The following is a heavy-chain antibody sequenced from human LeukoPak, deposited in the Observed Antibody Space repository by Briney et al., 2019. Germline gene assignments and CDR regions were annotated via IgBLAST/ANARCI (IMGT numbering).Heavy chain of an antibody. D-gene: IGHD5-12*01. CDR3: ARGPRGSYYFDY. V-gene: IGHV4-59*01. CDR2: KYNSGSS. CDR1: NGSISRYY. J-gene: IGHJ4*02. Sequence: PSETLSLTCTVSNGSISRYYWSWIRQPPGKGLEWIGYKYNSGSSNYNPSLKSRVTISVDTSKNQFSLKLSSATAADTAVYYCARGPRGSYYFDYWGQGTLVTVSS.